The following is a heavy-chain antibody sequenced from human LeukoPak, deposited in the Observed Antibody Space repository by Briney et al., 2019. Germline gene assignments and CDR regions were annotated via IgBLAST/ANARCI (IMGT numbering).Heavy chain of an antibody. Sequence: ASVKVSRKASGYTFTGYYMHWVRQAPGQGLEWMGWINPNSGGTNYAQKFQGRVTMTRDTSISTAYMELSRLRSDDTAVYYCARGGVGYSSGWYPGFDYWGQGTLVTVSS. CDR3: ARGGVGYSSGWYPGFDY. CDR2: INPNSGGT. J-gene: IGHJ4*02. D-gene: IGHD6-19*01. CDR1: GYTFTGYY. V-gene: IGHV1-2*02.